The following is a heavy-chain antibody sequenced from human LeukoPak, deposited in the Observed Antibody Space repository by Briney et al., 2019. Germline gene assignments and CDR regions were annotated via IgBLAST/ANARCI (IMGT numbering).Heavy chain of an antibody. CDR2: IYSGGST. CDR3: ARGMTETYYDFWSGYWADY. D-gene: IGHD3-3*01. Sequence: GGSLRLSCAASGFTVSSNYMGWVRQAPGKGLEWVSVIYSGGSTYYADSVKGRFTISRDNSKSTLYLQMNSLRAEDTAVYYCARGMTETYYDFWSGYWADYWGQGTLVTVSS. CDR1: GFTVSSNY. J-gene: IGHJ4*02. V-gene: IGHV3-53*01.